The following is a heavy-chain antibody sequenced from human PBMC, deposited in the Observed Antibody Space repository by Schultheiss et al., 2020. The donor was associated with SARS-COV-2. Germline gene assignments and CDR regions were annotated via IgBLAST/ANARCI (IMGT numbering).Heavy chain of an antibody. CDR3: ARDLTGGGGLGFDY. J-gene: IGHJ4*02. D-gene: IGHD1-1*01. CDR1: GFTFSSYA. V-gene: IGHV3-21*01. CDR2: ISSSSSYI. Sequence: GESLKISCAASGFTFSSYAMSWVRQAPGKGLEWVSSISSSSSYIYYADSRKGRFTISRDNSKNTLYLQMNSLRAEDTAVYYCARDLTGGGGLGFDYWGQGTLVTVSS.